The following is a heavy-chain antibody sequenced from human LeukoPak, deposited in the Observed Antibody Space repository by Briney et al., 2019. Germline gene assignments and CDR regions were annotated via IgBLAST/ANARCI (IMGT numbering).Heavy chain of an antibody. D-gene: IGHD1-7*01. CDR1: GFTFSSYA. CDR2: ISGNTGST. J-gene: IGHJ4*02. Sequence: GGSLRLSCAASGFTFSSYALSWVRQVPGKGLEGVSTISGNTGSTYYADSVKGRFTISRDNSRNALYLQMNSLRAEDTAVYFCAKGLTGTPFDSWGQGTLVTVSS. CDR3: AKGLTGTPFDS. V-gene: IGHV3-23*01.